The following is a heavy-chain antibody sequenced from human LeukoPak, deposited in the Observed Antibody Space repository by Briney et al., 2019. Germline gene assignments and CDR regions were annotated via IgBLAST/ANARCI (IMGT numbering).Heavy chain of an antibody. CDR3: ARNGLTWLVGDAFDI. D-gene: IGHD6-19*01. CDR1: GFTFSSYA. V-gene: IGHV3-30-3*01. CDR2: ISYDGSNK. J-gene: IGHJ3*02. Sequence: GGSLRLSCAASGFTFSSYAMHWVRQAPGKGLEWVAVISYDGSNKYYADSVKGRFTISRDNSKNTLYLQMNSLRAEDTAVYYCARNGLTWLVGDAFDIWGQGTMVTVSS.